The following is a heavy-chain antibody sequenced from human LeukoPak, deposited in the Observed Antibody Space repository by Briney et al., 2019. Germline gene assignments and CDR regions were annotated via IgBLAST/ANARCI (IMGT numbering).Heavy chain of an antibody. CDR1: GFTFSSYG. Sequence: GGSLRLSCAASGFTFSSYGMHWVRQAPGKGLEWVAFIRYDGSNKYYADSVKGRFTISRDNSKNTLYLQMHSLRAEDTAVYYCAKSPAVVTPRWFDPWGQGTLVTVSS. J-gene: IGHJ5*02. CDR2: IRYDGSNK. D-gene: IGHD3-22*01. CDR3: AKSPAVVTPRWFDP. V-gene: IGHV3-30*02.